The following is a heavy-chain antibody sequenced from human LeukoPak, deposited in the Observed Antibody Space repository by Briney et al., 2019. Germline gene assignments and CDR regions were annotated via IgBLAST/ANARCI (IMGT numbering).Heavy chain of an antibody. CDR3: ARDSGGSSSHGPLGYFDY. V-gene: IGHV6-1*01. Sequence: SQTLSLTFAISGDSVSSNSAAWNWIRQSPSRGLEWLGRTYYRSKWYNDYAVSVKSRITINPDTSKNQFSLQLNSVTPEDTAVYYCARDSGGSSSHGPLGYFDYWGQGTLVTVSS. CDR2: TYYRSKWYN. D-gene: IGHD6-13*01. J-gene: IGHJ4*02. CDR1: GDSVSSNSAA.